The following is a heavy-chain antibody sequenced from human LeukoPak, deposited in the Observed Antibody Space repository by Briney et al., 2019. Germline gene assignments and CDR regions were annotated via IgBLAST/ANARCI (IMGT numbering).Heavy chain of an antibody. J-gene: IGHJ4*02. CDR3: ARDTSGYRPYFDY. CDR1: GCIFSNYA. CDR2: ISGSGDTT. D-gene: IGHD5-12*01. V-gene: IGHV3-23*01. Sequence: GGSLRLSCATSGCIFSNYAVNWVRQAPGKGLEWVSIISGSGDTTYYADSVKGRFTISRDNAKNSLYLQMNSLRAEDTAVYYCARDTSGYRPYFDYWGQGTLVTVSS.